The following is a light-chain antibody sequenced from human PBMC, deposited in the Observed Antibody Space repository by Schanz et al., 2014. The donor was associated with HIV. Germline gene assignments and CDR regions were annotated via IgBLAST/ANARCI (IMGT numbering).Light chain of an antibody. CDR1: SSNIGSNI. J-gene: IGLJ3*02. CDR3: ATWDDSLSGRV. V-gene: IGLV1-44*01. CDR2: SND. Sequence: QSVLTQPPSASGTPGQRVTISCSGSSSNIGSNIVNWYRHLPGTAPQLLMYSNDQRSSGVPDRFSGSKSGTSASLAISGLQSEDEADYFCATWDDSLSGRVFGGGTKLTVL.